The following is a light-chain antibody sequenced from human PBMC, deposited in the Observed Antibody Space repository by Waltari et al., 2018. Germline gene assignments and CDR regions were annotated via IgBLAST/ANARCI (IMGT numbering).Light chain of an antibody. CDR1: SGHSTYT. Sequence: QLVLTQSPSASASLGASVKLTCTLSSGHSTYTTAWHQQQPEKGPRYLMKVNSDGSHSKGDGIPDRFSGSSSGAERYLTISSLQSEDEADYYCQTWGTGIHVVFGGGTKLTVL. V-gene: IGLV4-69*01. J-gene: IGLJ2*01. CDR2: VNSDGSH. CDR3: QTWGTGIHVV.